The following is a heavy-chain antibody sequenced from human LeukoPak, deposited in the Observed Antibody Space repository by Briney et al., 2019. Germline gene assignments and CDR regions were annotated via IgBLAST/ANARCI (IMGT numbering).Heavy chain of an antibody. V-gene: IGHV4-59*01. J-gene: IGHJ4*02. D-gene: IGHD5-12*01. CDR3: ARGSIVATRFDY. CDR2: IYYSGST. CDR1: GGSIRSYY. Sequence: SETLSLTCTVSGGSIRSYYWSWIRQPPGKGLEWIGYIYYSGSTNYNPSLKSRVTISVDTSKNQFSLKLSSVTAADTAVYYCARGSIVATRFDYGGQGTLVTVSP.